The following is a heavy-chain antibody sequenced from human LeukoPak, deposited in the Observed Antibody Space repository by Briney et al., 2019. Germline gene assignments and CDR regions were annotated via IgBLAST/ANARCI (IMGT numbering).Heavy chain of an antibody. Sequence: ASVKVSCKASGYTFTSYYMHWVRQAPGQGLEWMGWINPNSGVTNYAQKFQGGVTMTRDTSISTAYMELSSLRFDDAAVYYCARDQADLAPRPFDYWGQGTLVTVSS. V-gene: IGHV1-2*02. CDR1: GYTFTSYY. CDR3: ARDQADLAPRPFDY. J-gene: IGHJ4*02. D-gene: IGHD6-6*01. CDR2: INPNSGVT.